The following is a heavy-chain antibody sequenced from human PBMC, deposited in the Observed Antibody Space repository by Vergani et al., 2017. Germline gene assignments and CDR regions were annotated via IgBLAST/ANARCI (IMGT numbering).Heavy chain of an antibody. Sequence: EVQLVEFGGGLVQPGGSLRLSCAASGFTFSSYWMSWVRQAPGKGLEWVANIKQDGSEKYYVDSVKGRFTISRDNAKNSLYLQMNSLRAEDTAVYYCARDFAVVSPARLLDYYGMDVWGQGTTVTVSS. CDR1: GFTFSSYW. CDR3: ARDFAVVSPARLLDYYGMDV. J-gene: IGHJ6*02. V-gene: IGHV3-7*01. D-gene: IGHD6-25*01. CDR2: IKQDGSEK.